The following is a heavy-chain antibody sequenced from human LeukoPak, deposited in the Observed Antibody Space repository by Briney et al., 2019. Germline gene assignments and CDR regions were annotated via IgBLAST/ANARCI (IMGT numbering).Heavy chain of an antibody. V-gene: IGHV4-34*01. Sequence: TSETLSLTCAVYGGSLSGYYWSWIRQPPGKGLEWIGEINHSGSTNHNPSLKSRVTISVDTTKNQFSLKLSSVTAADTAVYYCARGRIAAAEAGFDPWGEGTLVTVS. CDR3: ARGRIAAAEAGFDP. J-gene: IGHJ5*02. D-gene: IGHD6-13*01. CDR1: GGSLSGYY. CDR2: INHSGST.